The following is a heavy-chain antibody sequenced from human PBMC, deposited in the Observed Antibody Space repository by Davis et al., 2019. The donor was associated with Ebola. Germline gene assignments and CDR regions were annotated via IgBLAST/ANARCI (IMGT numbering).Heavy chain of an antibody. CDR1: GGTFSSYA. CDR3: ARPLYGDYETYYFDY. CDR2: IIPIFGTA. D-gene: IGHD4-17*01. J-gene: IGHJ4*02. Sequence: SVKVSCKASGGTFSSYAISWVRQAPGQGLEWMGGIIPIFGTANYAQKFQGRVTMTTDTSTSTAYMELRSLRSDDTAVYYCARPLYGDYETYYFDYWGQGTLVTVSS. V-gene: IGHV1-69*05.